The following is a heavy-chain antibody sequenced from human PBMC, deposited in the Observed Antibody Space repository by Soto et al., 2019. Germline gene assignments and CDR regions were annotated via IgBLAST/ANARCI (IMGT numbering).Heavy chain of an antibody. J-gene: IGHJ6*02. D-gene: IGHD6-19*01. Sequence: QAQLEQSGGEVKKPGSSVKVSCKASEVAFSKFIVTWLRQAPGLGLERVEGIIPIFGTANYAQKFQGRVTITADESTSTSYMEVNNLRSEDTAVYYCAKVRYSSPMGYYYGMDVWGQGTTVTVSS. CDR1: EVAFSKFI. V-gene: IGHV1-69*01. CDR3: AKVRYSSPMGYYYGMDV. CDR2: IIPIFGTA.